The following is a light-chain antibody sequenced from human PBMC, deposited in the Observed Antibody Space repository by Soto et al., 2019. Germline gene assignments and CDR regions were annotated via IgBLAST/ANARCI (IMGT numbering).Light chain of an antibody. CDR3: CSYAAGDSFK. V-gene: IGLV2-11*01. Sequence: QSVLTQPPSVSGSPGQPVTISCTGTSSDVGAYNYVSWHQQHPGKAPKLVIYDVTQRPSGVPDRFSASKSGITASLTISGLQAEDEADYYCCSYAAGDSFKFGGGTKVTVL. J-gene: IGLJ2*01. CDR1: SSDVGAYNY. CDR2: DVT.